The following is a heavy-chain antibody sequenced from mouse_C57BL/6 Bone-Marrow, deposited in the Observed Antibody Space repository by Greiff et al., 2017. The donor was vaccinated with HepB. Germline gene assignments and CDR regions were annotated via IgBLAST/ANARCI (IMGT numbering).Heavy chain of an antibody. Sequence: EVKLQESGAELVRPGASVKLSCTASGFNIKDDYMHWVKQRPEQGLEWIGWIDPENGDTEYASKFQGKATITADTSSNTAYLQLSSLTSEDTAVYYCTTGVARGPYWGQGTTLTVSS. J-gene: IGHJ2*01. CDR1: GFNIKDDY. D-gene: IGHD1-1*01. CDR2: IDPENGDT. V-gene: IGHV14-4*01. CDR3: TTGVARGPY.